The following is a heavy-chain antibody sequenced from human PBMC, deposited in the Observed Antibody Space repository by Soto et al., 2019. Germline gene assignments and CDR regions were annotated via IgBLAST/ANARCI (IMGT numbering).Heavy chain of an antibody. J-gene: IGHJ2*01. CDR2: VGNDGSVK. D-gene: IGHD6-19*01. CDR1: GFTFRKYG. CDR3: ANEFREVAGTWYLEL. Sequence: SLILSCAGSGFTFRKYGMHWVRQAPGKGMEWVAVVGNDGSVKYYADSVKGRFTISRDNSKNTLYLQMNSLSDEDMAVYYCANEFREVAGTWYLELWGRGNLVTVS. V-gene: IGHV3-30*18.